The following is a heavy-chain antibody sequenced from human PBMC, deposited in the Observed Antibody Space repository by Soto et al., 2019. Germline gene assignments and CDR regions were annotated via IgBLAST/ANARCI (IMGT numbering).Heavy chain of an antibody. CDR3: ARDSRINFDY. CDR2: INAGNGNT. Sequence: QVQLVQSGAEEKKPGASVKVSCKASGYTFTSYAMDWVRQAPGQRLEWMGWINAGNGNTKYSQKCQGRVTITRDTSASTAYMELSSLRSEDTAVYYCARDSRINFDYWGQGTLVTVSS. CDR1: GYTFTSYA. V-gene: IGHV1-3*05. D-gene: IGHD2-15*01. J-gene: IGHJ4*02.